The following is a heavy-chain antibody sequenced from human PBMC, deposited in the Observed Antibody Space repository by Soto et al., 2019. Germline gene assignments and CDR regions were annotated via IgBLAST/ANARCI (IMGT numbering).Heavy chain of an antibody. J-gene: IGHJ4*02. CDR2: IYYSGST. D-gene: IGHD3-10*01. V-gene: IGHV4-59*08. Sequence: QVQLQESGPGLVKPSETLSLTCTVSGGSISSYYWSWIRQPPGKGLEWIGYIYYSGSTNYNPSLKSRVTISVDTSKNQFSLKLSSVTAADTAVYYCARHVDYGSGLFFDSWGQGTLVTVSS. CDR1: GGSISSYY. CDR3: ARHVDYGSGLFFDS.